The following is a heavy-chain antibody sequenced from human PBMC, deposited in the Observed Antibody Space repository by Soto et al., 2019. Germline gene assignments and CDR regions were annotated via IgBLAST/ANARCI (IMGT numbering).Heavy chain of an antibody. J-gene: IGHJ6*02. Sequence: PGESLKISCKGSGYSFTSYWIGWVRQMPGKGLEWMGIIYPGDSDTRYSPSFQGQVTISADKSISTAYLQWSSLKASDTAMYYCPTLGYCSSTSCYNGYGMDVWGQGTTVTVSS. CDR3: PTLGYCSSTSCYNGYGMDV. D-gene: IGHD2-2*02. CDR2: IYPGDSDT. V-gene: IGHV5-51*01. CDR1: GYSFTSYW.